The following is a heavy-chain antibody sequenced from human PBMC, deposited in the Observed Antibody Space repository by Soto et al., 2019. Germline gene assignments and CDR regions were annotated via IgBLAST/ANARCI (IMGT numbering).Heavy chain of an antibody. D-gene: IGHD5-12*01. Sequence: PTETLSLTCTVSGGSVSSGSYYWSWIRQPPGKGLEWIGYIYYSGSTNYNPSLKSRVTISVDTSKNQFSLKLSSVTAADTAVYYCARGGWLDAFDIWGQGTMVTV. V-gene: IGHV4-61*01. J-gene: IGHJ3*02. CDR2: IYYSGST. CDR3: ARGGWLDAFDI. CDR1: GGSVSSGSYY.